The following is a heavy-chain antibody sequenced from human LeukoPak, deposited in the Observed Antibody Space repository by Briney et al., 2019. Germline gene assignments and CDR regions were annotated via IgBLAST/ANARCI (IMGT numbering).Heavy chain of an antibody. CDR3: ATDPGNYEIF. J-gene: IGHJ4*02. CDR1: GLALTDAW. CDR2: IKSKTDGKTV. Sequence: GRSLRLSCAASGLALTDAWMGWGCQAPERRVESVAHIKSKTDGKTVDYAPPVNGIFTVSSNDYSNTLSLEMNFPNTEDTAVYYCATDPGNYEIFWGQGTLVSVSS. V-gene: IGHV3-15*01. D-gene: IGHD4-11*01.